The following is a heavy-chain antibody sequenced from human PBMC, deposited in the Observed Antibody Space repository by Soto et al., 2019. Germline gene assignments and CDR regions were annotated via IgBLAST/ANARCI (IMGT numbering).Heavy chain of an antibody. CDR1: GFSLSTSGVG. CDR3: AHRLGYYDSSGYYQDPYYFDY. Sequence: QITLKESGPTLVKPTQTLTLTCTFSGFSLSTSGVGVGWIRQPPGKALEWLALIYWNDDKRYSPSLKSRLTITKDTSENQVVLPMTNMDPVDTATYYRAHRLGYYDSSGYYQDPYYFDYWGQGTLVTVSS. J-gene: IGHJ4*02. D-gene: IGHD3-22*01. CDR2: IYWNDDK. V-gene: IGHV2-5*01.